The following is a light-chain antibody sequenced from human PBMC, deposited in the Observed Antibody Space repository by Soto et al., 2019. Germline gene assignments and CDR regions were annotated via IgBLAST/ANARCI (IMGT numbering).Light chain of an antibody. Sequence: DIVMTQSPLSLPVTPGEPASISCRSSQSLLHSNGYNYLDWYLQKPGQSPQLLIYLGSNRASGVPDRFSGSGSGTDFTLKISRVEAEDVGVYYCMQDLQPPRTFGGGTKVEIK. CDR2: LGS. CDR1: QSLLHSNGYNY. V-gene: IGKV2-28*01. J-gene: IGKJ4*01. CDR3: MQDLQPPRT.